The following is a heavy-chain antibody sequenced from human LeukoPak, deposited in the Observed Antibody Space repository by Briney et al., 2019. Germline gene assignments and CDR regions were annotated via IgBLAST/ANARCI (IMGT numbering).Heavy chain of an antibody. Sequence: ASVKVSCKASGYTFINYFMHWVRQAPGQGLEWMGIINPSGGSTSYAQKFQGRVTMTRDTSTSTVYMELSSLRSEDTAVYYCARDVSYGSGSYSFYYYYYGMDVWGQGTTVTVSS. V-gene: IGHV1-46*01. CDR1: GYTFINYF. CDR3: ARDVSYGSGSYSFYYYYYGMDV. CDR2: INPSGGST. J-gene: IGHJ6*02. D-gene: IGHD3-10*01.